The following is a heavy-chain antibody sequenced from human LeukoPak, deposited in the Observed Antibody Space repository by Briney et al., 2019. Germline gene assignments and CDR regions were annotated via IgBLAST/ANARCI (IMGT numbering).Heavy chain of an antibody. Sequence: GGSLRLSCAASGFTFSSYSMNWVRQAPGKGLEWVSSISSSSSYIYYADSVKGRFTISRDNSKNTLYLQMNSLRAEDTAVYYCAKDYEPLVGVHRWADWFDPWGQGTLVTVSS. CDR2: ISSSSSYI. CDR3: AKDYEPLVGVHRWADWFDP. V-gene: IGHV3-21*04. CDR1: GFTFSSYS. D-gene: IGHD1-26*01. J-gene: IGHJ5*02.